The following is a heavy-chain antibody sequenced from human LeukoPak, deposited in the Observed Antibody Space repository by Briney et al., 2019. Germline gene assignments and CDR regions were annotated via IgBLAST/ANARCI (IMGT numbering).Heavy chain of an antibody. Sequence: GSLRLSCAASGFTFNSYWMSWVRQAPGKGLEWIGNIYYSGSTYYSPSLKSRVTISVDTSKNQFSLKLSSVTAADTAVYYCARPVPSRLGWFDPWGQGTLVTVSS. CDR3: ARPVPSRLGWFDP. D-gene: IGHD1-1*01. CDR2: IYYSGST. J-gene: IGHJ5*02. CDR1: GFTFNSYW. V-gene: IGHV4-39*01.